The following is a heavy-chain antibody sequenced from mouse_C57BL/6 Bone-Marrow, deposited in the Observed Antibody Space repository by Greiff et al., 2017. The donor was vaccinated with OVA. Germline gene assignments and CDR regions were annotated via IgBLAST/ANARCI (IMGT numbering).Heavy chain of an antibody. Sequence: VQLQQSGPELVKPGASVKISCPASGYSFTDYNMNWVKQSNGKSLEWIGVINPNYGTTSYNQKFKGKATLTVDQSSSTAYMQLNSLTSEDSAVYYCAIVYYSNYPYAMDYWGQGTSVTVSS. CDR3: AIVYYSNYPYAMDY. CDR2: INPNYGTT. V-gene: IGHV1-39*01. J-gene: IGHJ4*01. CDR1: GYSFTDYN. D-gene: IGHD2-5*01.